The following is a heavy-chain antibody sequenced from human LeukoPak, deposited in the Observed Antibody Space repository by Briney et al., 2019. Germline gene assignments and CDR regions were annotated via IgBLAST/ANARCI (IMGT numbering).Heavy chain of an antibody. Sequence: SETLSLTCTVSGSSINSSSYYWGWVRQPPGKGLEWIGSIYCSGSTYYNPSLQSRVTMSVDSSRNQFSLKLSSVTAADTAVYYCASRGCSGRSCRLPLIGPFDYWGQGTLVTVSS. CDR2: IYCSGST. CDR3: ASRGCSGRSCRLPLIGPFDY. CDR1: GSSINSSSYY. J-gene: IGHJ4*02. V-gene: IGHV4-39*01. D-gene: IGHD2-15*01.